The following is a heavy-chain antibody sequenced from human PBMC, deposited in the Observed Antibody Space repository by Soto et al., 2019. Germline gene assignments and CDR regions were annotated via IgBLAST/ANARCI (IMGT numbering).Heavy chain of an antibody. Sequence: ASVKVSCKASGYTFTSYAMHWVRQAPGQRLEWMGWINAGNGNTKYSQKFQGRLTISRDNAKNTLYLQMNSLRAEDTAVYYCARDKEVRGVIHNFDYWGQGTLVTVSS. CDR1: GYTFTSYA. CDR2: INAGNGNT. CDR3: ARDKEVRGVIHNFDY. D-gene: IGHD3-10*01. J-gene: IGHJ4*02. V-gene: IGHV1-3*01.